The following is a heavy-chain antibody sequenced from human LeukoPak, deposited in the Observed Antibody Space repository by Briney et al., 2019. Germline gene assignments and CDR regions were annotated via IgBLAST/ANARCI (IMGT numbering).Heavy chain of an antibody. CDR1: GFTFSSYA. CDR3: AKDLCSGGSCYDFDY. J-gene: IGHJ4*02. Sequence: GGSLRLSCAASGFTFSSYAMSWVRQAPGKGLEWVSAISGSGGSTYYADSVKGRFTISRDNSKNTLYLQMNSLRAEDTAVYYCAKDLCSGGSCYDFDYWGQVTLVTVSS. V-gene: IGHV3-23*01. D-gene: IGHD2-15*01. CDR2: ISGSGGST.